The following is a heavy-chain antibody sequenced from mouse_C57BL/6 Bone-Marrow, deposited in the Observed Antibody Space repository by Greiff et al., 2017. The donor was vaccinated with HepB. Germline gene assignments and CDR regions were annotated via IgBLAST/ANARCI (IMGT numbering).Heavy chain of an antibody. J-gene: IGHJ2*01. CDR1: GFSFNTYA. CDR2: IRSKSNNYAT. D-gene: IGHD1-1*01. V-gene: IGHV10-1*01. Sequence: GGGLVQPKGSLKLSCAASGFSFNTYAMNWVRQAPGKGLEWVARIRSKSNNYATYYADSVKDRFTISRDDSESMLYLQMNNLKTEDTAMYYCVRQNGSSRYYFDYWGQGTTLTVSS. CDR3: VRQNGSSRYYFDY.